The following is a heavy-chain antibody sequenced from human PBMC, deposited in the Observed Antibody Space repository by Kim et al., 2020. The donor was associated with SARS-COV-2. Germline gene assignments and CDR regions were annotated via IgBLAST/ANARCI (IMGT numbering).Heavy chain of an antibody. CDR2: INTNTGNP. J-gene: IGHJ4*02. V-gene: IGHV7-4-1*02. Sequence: ASVKVSCKASGYTFTDFSMHWLRQAPGQGLEWMGWINTNTGNPTYARGFTGRFVFSLDTSVTTAYLQISSLEADDSAVYFCGRPGRRCTGTSCYSHFDYWGQGTLVTASS. CDR1: GYTFTDFS. D-gene: IGHD2-2*01. CDR3: GRPGRRCTGTSCYSHFDY.